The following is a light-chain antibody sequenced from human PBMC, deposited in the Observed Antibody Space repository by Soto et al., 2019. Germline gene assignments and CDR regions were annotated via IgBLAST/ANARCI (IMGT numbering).Light chain of an antibody. V-gene: IGLV2-8*01. CDR1: RNDIGAYEF. Sequence: QSVLTQPPSASGSPGQSVTISCTGTRNDIGAYEFVSWYQHHPGKAPKLIIYEVVQRPSGVPDRFSGSKPGNTASLTVSGLQAADEADYYCKSYAGSNTYVFGTGTKVTVL. CDR3: KSYAGSNTYV. J-gene: IGLJ1*01. CDR2: EVV.